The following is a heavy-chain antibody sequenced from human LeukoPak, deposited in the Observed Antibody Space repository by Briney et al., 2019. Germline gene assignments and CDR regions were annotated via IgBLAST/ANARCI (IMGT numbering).Heavy chain of an antibody. Sequence: GGSLRLSCAASGFTVTDNYMNWVRQAPGKGLEWIPYITRSSNTIHYADSVKGRFTVSRDNAKNSLSLQMNSLRAEDTAVYYCARVYTSGYSLDYWGQGTLVTVSS. D-gene: IGHD3-22*01. CDR3: ARVYTSGYSLDY. CDR2: ITRSSNTI. CDR1: GFTVTDNY. V-gene: IGHV3-11*04. J-gene: IGHJ4*02.